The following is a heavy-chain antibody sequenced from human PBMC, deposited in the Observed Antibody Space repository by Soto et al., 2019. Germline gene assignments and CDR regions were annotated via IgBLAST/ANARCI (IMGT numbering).Heavy chain of an antibody. V-gene: IGHV3-7*01. Sequence: EVQLVESGGGLVQPGGSLRLSCAASGFTFSSYWMSWVRQAPGKGLEWVANIKQDGSEKYYVDSVKGRFTISRDNAKNSLFLQLNSLRAEDTAVYYCASSIAARLTWFDPWGQGTLVTVSS. J-gene: IGHJ5*02. D-gene: IGHD6-6*01. CDR2: IKQDGSEK. CDR1: GFTFSSYW. CDR3: ASSIAARLTWFDP.